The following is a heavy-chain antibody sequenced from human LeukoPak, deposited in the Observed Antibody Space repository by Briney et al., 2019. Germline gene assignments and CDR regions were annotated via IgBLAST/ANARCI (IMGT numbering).Heavy chain of an antibody. CDR1: GFTFSSYG. V-gene: IGHV3-33*01. Sequence: SLRLXCAASGFTFSSYGMHWVRQAPGKGLEWVAVIWYDGSNKYYADSVKGRFTISRDNSKNTLYLQMNSLRAEDTAVYYCARDLNYYGSGHYYYGVDVWGQGTTVTVSS. D-gene: IGHD3-10*01. J-gene: IGHJ6*02. CDR2: IWYDGSNK. CDR3: ARDLNYYGSGHYYYGVDV.